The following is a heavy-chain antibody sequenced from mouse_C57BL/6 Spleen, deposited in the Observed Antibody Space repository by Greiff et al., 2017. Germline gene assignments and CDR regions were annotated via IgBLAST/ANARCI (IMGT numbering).Heavy chain of an antibody. CDR1: GFTFSSYA. CDR2: ISDGGSYT. V-gene: IGHV5-4*03. J-gene: IGHJ4*01. Sequence: EVKLVESGGGLVKPGGSLKLSCAASGFTFSSYAMSWVRQTPAKRLEWVATISDGGSYTYYPDTVKGRFTISRDNAKNNLYLQMSHLKSEDTAMYYCGRSPMDYWGQGTSVTVSS. CDR3: GRSPMDY.